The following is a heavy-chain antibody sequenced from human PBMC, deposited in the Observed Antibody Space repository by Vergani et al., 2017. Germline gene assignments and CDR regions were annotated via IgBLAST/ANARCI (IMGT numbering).Heavy chain of an antibody. Sequence: QVQLVQSGAEVKKPGASVKVSCKASGYTFTGYYMHWVRQAPGQGLEWMGWINPNSGGTNYAQKFQGRVTMTRDTSISTAYMELSRLRSDDTAVYYCARVRVSYGDFDAFDIWGQGTMVTVSS. CDR2: INPNSGGT. D-gene: IGHD4-17*01. V-gene: IGHV1-2*02. CDR3: ARVRVSYGDFDAFDI. J-gene: IGHJ3*02. CDR1: GYTFTGYY.